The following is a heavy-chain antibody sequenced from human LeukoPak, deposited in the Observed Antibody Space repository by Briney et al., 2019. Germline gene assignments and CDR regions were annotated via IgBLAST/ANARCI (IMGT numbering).Heavy chain of an antibody. J-gene: IGHJ1*01. CDR2: ISAYNGNT. Sequence: ASVKVSCKASGYTFISYGISWVRQAPGQGLEWMGWISAYNGNTNYVQKLQGRVTMTTDTSTSTAYMELRSLRSDDTAVYYCARLAGTDMIGYFQDWGQGTLVTVSS. V-gene: IGHV1-18*01. CDR3: ARLAGTDMIGYFQD. CDR1: GYTFISYG. D-gene: IGHD5-18*01.